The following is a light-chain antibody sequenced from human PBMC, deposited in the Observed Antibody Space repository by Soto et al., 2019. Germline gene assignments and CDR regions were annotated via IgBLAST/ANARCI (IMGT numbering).Light chain of an antibody. J-gene: IGLJ3*02. V-gene: IGLV2-14*01. CDR1: SSDVGGYNY. CDR2: DVS. Sequence: QSVLTQPASVSGSPGQSITISSTGTSSDVGGYNYVSWYQQHPGKAPKLMIYDVSNRPSGVSNRFSGSKSGNTASLTISGLQAEDEADYYCSSYTSSSTPLFGGGTKLTVL. CDR3: SSYTSSSTPL.